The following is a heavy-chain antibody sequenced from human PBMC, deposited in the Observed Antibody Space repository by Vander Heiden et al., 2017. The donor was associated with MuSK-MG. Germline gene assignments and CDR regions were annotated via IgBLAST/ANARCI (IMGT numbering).Heavy chain of an antibody. CDR2: MSHSGSA. CDR1: GYSISDNYY. V-gene: IGHV4-38-2*01. J-gene: IGHJ4*01. D-gene: IGHD2-8*01. Sequence: QVQLQESGPGLVKPSETLSLTCAVSGYSISDNYYWGWIRQPPGQGLEFIGTMSHSGSANHKPSRNKRVSMSVDTSKNQFSMEPSSVTAEETAVYYCVRHFCTNFVGYNHHYFD. CDR3: VRHFCTNFVGYNHHYFD.